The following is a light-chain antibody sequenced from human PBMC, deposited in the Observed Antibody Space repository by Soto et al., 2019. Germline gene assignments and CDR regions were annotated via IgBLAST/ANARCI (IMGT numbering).Light chain of an antibody. CDR1: QSVDTF. CDR2: DTS. J-gene: IGKJ3*01. V-gene: IGKV3-11*01. CDR3: QQRRNWVS. Sequence: IPLTQSPAILSLSPGERATLSCTASQSVDTFIAWYQQRPGQPPRLLIHDTSHRASGVPARFRGSCSGTDFTLTATSLEPEDVGVYFCQQRRNWVSFGPGTRL.